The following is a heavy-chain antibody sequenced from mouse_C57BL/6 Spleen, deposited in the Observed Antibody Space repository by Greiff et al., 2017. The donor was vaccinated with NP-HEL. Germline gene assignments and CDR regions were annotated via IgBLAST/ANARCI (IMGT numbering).Heavy chain of an antibody. V-gene: IGHV1-82*01. CDR1: GYAFSSSW. CDR3: ARYDYVYWFAY. Sequence: QVQLKESGPELVKPGASVKISCKASGYAFSSSWMNWVKQRPGKGLEWIGRIYPGDGDTNYNGKFKGKATLTADKSSSTAYMQLSSLTSEDSAVYFCARYDYVYWFAYWGQGTLVTVSA. J-gene: IGHJ3*01. CDR2: IYPGDGDT. D-gene: IGHD2-4*01.